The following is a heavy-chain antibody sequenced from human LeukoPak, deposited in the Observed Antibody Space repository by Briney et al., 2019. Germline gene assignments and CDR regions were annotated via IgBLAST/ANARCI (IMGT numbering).Heavy chain of an antibody. J-gene: IGHJ4*02. D-gene: IGHD3-22*01. CDR3: ARRGLLLRGFDY. V-gene: IGHV1-2*02. Sequence: ASVKVSCKASGFTFTSSAVQWVRQAPGQGLEWMGWINPNSGGTNYAQKFQGRVTMTRDTSISTAYMELSRLRSDDTAVYYCARRGLLLRGFDYWGQGTLVTVSS. CDR2: INPNSGGT. CDR1: GFTFTSSA.